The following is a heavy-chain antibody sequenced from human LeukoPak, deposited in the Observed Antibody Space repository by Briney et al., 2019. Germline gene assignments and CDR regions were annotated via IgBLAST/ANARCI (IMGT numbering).Heavy chain of an antibody. CDR1: GFTFNNFA. J-gene: IGHJ4*02. CDR3: AKRGSYDFWSGYYYDY. D-gene: IGHD3-3*01. V-gene: IGHV3-23*01. CDR2: TSGSGGST. Sequence: GGSLRLSCAASGFTFNNFAMSWVRQAPGKGLEWVSATSGSGGSTYYADSVKGRFTISRDNSKNTRYLQMNSLRADDTALYYCAKRGSYDFWSGYYYDYWGRGTPVTASS.